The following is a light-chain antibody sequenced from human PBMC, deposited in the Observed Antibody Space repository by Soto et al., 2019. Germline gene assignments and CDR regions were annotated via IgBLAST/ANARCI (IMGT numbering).Light chain of an antibody. CDR1: QSVSSY. V-gene: IGKV3-11*01. Sequence: IVLTQSPGTLSLSPGERATLSFRASQSVSSYLAWYQQRPGQAPRLLIYDASNRATGIPARFSGSGSGTDFTLTISSLEPEDFAVYYCQQRSNWWTFGEGTKVDIK. CDR3: QQRSNWWT. CDR2: DAS. J-gene: IGKJ1*01.